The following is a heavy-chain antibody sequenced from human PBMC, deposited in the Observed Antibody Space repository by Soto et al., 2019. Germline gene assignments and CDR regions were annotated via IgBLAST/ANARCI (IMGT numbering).Heavy chain of an antibody. D-gene: IGHD2-2*01. CDR3: ARDKTPDIVVVPSFDY. CDR2: ISSSSSYI. V-gene: IGHV3-21*01. CDR1: GFTFSSYS. Sequence: EVQLVESGGGLVKPGGPLRLSCAASGFTFSSYSMNWVRQAPGKGLEWVSSISSSSSYIYYADSVKGRFTISRDNAKNSLYLQMNSLRAEDTAVYYCARDKTPDIVVVPSFDYWGQGTLVTVSS. J-gene: IGHJ4*02.